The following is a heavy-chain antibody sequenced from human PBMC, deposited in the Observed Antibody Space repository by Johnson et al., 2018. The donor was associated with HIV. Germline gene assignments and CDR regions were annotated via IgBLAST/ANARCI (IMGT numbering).Heavy chain of an antibody. J-gene: IGHJ3*02. D-gene: IGHD6-6*01. Sequence: QVQLVESGGGVVQPGRSLRLSCAASGFTFSSYGMHWVRQAPGKGLEWVAVIWYDGSNKYYADSVKGRFTISRDNSKNTQNLQMNSLRAEDTAVYYCAKDPNRWEQLAYAFDIWGQGTMVTVSS. V-gene: IGHV3-33*06. CDR3: AKDPNRWEQLAYAFDI. CDR1: GFTFSSYG. CDR2: IWYDGSNK.